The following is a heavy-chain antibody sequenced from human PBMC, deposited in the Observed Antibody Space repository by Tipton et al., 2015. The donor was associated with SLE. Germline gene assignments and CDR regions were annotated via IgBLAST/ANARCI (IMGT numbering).Heavy chain of an antibody. CDR1: GFTFSNAW. CDR3: KAYQDEYSGSYSAFDI. CDR2: IKRKTDGGTT. J-gene: IGHJ3*02. V-gene: IGHV3-15*01. Sequence: SLRLSCVASGFTFSNAWMTWVRQAQGKGLEWVGRIKRKTDGGTTDYAAPVKGRFTISRDDSKNTLYLQMNSLKTEDTAIYYCKAYQDEYSGSYSAFDIWGQGTMVTVSS. D-gene: IGHD1-26*01.